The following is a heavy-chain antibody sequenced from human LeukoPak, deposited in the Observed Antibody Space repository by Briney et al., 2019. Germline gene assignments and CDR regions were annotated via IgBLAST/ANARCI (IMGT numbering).Heavy chain of an antibody. V-gene: IGHV1-18*01. CDR2: ISAYNGNT. D-gene: IGHD2-2*01. CDR3: ARGEYRFSYYYYYMDV. J-gene: IGHJ6*03. CDR1: GYTFTSYG. Sequence: ASVKVSCKASGYTFTSYGISWVRQAPGQGLEWMGWISAYNGNTNYAQKLQGRVTMTTDTSTSTAYMELRSLRSDHTAVYYCARGEYRFSYYYYYMDVWGKGTTVTVSS.